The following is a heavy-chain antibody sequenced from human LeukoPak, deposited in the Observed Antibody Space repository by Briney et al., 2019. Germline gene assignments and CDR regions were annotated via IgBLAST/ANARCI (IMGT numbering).Heavy chain of an antibody. Sequence: SETLSLTCAVYGGSFSGYYWSWIRQPPGKGLEWIGEINHSGSTNYNPSLKSRVTISVDTSENQFSLKLSSVTAADTAVYYCARGGQYSSSWYSNYYYYMDVWGKGTTVTVSS. CDR3: ARGGQYSSSWYSNYYYYMDV. V-gene: IGHV4-34*01. CDR1: GGSFSGYY. J-gene: IGHJ6*03. D-gene: IGHD6-13*01. CDR2: INHSGST.